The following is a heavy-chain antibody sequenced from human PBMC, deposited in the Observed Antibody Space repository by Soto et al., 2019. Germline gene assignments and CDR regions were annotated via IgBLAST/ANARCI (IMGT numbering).Heavy chain of an antibody. CDR3: ARAYYDTSGYSLDP. Sequence: SETLSLTCAFSGCSISSGGYFLSWIRQPPGKGLEWIGYIYHSGSTNYNPSLKSRVIISVDTSKNQFSLRLSSVTAADTAVYYCARAYYDTSGYSLDPWGQGTLVTVSS. J-gene: IGHJ5*02. CDR2: IYHSGST. D-gene: IGHD3-22*01. CDR1: GCSISSGGYF. V-gene: IGHV4-30-2*02.